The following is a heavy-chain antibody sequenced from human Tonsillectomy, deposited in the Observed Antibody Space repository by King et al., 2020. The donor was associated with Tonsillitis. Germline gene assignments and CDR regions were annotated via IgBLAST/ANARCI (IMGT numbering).Heavy chain of an antibody. CDR3: AKEGGEVGSGGFDF. J-gene: IGHJ4*02. V-gene: IGHV3-23*04. CDR2: IATTGRET. D-gene: IGHD3-16*01. CDR1: GFTLRNYA. Sequence: VQLVESGGGLVQPGGSLRLSCAASGFTLRNYAMTWVRQAPGKGLEWVSTIATTGRETYYADSVKGRFTISRDISKNTLYLQMNSMRAEDTAVYHCAKEGGEVGSGGFDFWGQGTLVTVSS.